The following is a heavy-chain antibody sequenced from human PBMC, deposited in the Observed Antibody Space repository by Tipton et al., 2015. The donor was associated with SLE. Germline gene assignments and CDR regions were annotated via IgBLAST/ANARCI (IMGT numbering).Heavy chain of an antibody. J-gene: IGHJ3*01. D-gene: IGHD1-26*01. Sequence: TLSLTCTVSGGSISSATYYWNWIRQPAGKGLEWIGRIYTSGITHYNPSLKSRVTISVDTSNNQFSLKLSSVTAADTAVFYCAKDPDLDFCSGSSCPDVFDLWGQGTMVTVSS. CDR2: IYTSGIT. V-gene: IGHV4-61*02. CDR1: GGSISSATYY. CDR3: AKDPDLDFCSGSSCPDVFDL.